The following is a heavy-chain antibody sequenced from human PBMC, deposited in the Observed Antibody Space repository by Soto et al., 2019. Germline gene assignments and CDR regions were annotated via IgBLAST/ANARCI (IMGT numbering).Heavy chain of an antibody. CDR3: ARELLEYQVLDPRWFDP. V-gene: IGHV1-69*08. Sequence: QVQLVQSGAEVKKPGSSVKVSCKASGGTFSSYTISWVRQAPGQGLEWMGRIIPILGIANYAQKFQGRVTITADKSTSTAYMELSSLRSEDTAVYYCARELLEYQVLDPRWFDPWGQGTLVTVSS. D-gene: IGHD2-2*02. J-gene: IGHJ5*02. CDR2: IIPILGIA. CDR1: GGTFSSYT.